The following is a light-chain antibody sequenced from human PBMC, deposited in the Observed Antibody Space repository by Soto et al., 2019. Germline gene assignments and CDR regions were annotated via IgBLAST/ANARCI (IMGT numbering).Light chain of an antibody. CDR3: QQSYSTTWP. V-gene: IGKV1-39*01. J-gene: IGKJ1*01. Sequence: DIQMTQSPSSLSASVGDRVTITCRASQGISTFLNWYQHKPGKAPNLLIYAASSLQSGVPSRFSSIGSETDFNLTISSLQPADFATYSCQQSYSTTWPFGQGTTV. CDR1: QGISTF. CDR2: AAS.